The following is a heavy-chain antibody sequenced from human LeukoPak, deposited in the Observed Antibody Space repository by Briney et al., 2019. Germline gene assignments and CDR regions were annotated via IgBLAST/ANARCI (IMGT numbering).Heavy chain of an antibody. Sequence: PSETLSLTCTVSGGSISSSSYYWGWIRQPPGKGLEWIGSIYYSGSTYYNPSLKSRVTISVDTSKNQFSLKLSSVTAADTAVYYCARAQGIAVAGVAYWGQGTLVTVSS. CDR1: GGSISSSSYY. V-gene: IGHV4-39*07. J-gene: IGHJ4*02. CDR2: IYYSGST. CDR3: ARAQGIAVAGVAY. D-gene: IGHD6-19*01.